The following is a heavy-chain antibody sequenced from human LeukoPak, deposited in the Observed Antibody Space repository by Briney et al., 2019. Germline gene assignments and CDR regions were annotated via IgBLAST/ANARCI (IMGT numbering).Heavy chain of an antibody. CDR1: GGSISSYY. J-gene: IGHJ4*02. Sequence: SETLSLTCTVSGGSISSYYWSWIRQPAGKELEWIGRIYTSGSTNYNPSLKSRVTISVDTSKNQFSLKLSSVTAADTAVYYCASSSEYYYDSSGSFPLQWGQGTLVTVSS. D-gene: IGHD3-22*01. CDR3: ASSSEYYYDSSGSFPLQ. CDR2: IYTSGST. V-gene: IGHV4-4*07.